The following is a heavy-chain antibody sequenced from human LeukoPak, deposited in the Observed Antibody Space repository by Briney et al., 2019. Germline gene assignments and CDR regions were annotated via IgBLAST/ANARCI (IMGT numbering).Heavy chain of an antibody. Sequence: ASVKVSCKASGYTFTNYALHWVRQAPGQRLEWMGWINAGIGNTKDSQKFQGRVTITRDTSASTAYMELSSLRSEDTAVYYCARSQPPGGPSDYWGQGTLVTVSS. CDR2: INAGIGNT. V-gene: IGHV1-3*01. D-gene: IGHD2-8*02. J-gene: IGHJ4*02. CDR1: GYTFTNYA. CDR3: ARSQPPGGPSDY.